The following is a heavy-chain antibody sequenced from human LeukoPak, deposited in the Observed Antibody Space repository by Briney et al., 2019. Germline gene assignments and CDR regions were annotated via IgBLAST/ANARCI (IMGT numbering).Heavy chain of an antibody. CDR3: AKERGYCSGGSCYDSLDY. CDR2: ISYDGSNK. J-gene: IGHJ4*02. V-gene: IGHV3-30*18. Sequence: GGSLRLSCAASGFTFSSYGMHWVRQAPGKGLEWVVVISYDGSNKYYADSVKGRFTISRDNSKNTLYLQMNSLRAEDTAVYYCAKERGYCSGGSCYDSLDYWGQGTLVTVSS. CDR1: GFTFSSYG. D-gene: IGHD2-15*01.